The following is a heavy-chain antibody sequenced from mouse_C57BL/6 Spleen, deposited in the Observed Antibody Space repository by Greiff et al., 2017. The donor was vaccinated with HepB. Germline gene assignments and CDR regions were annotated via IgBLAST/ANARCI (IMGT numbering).Heavy chain of an antibody. V-gene: IGHV1-69*01. Sequence: QVQLQQPGAELVMPGASVKLSCKASGYTFTSYWMHWVKQRAGQGLEWIGEIDPSDSYTNYNQKFKGKSTLTVDKSSSTAYMQLSSLTSEDSAVYYCARSYYGSSYDYWGQGTTLTVSS. CDR1: GYTFTSYW. J-gene: IGHJ2*01. D-gene: IGHD1-1*01. CDR3: ARSYYGSSYDY. CDR2: IDPSDSYT.